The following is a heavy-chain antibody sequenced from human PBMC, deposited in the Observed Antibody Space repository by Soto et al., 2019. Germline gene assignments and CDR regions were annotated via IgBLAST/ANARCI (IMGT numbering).Heavy chain of an antibody. D-gene: IGHD3-22*01. CDR3: VRSLGYDSSGYYPDY. V-gene: IGHV5-10-1*01. CDR1: GYSFTTYW. Sequence: GESLKISCKGSGYSFTTYWISWVRQMPGKGLEWMGRIDPSDSYTNYSPSFQGHVTISADKSISTAYLQWSGLKASDTAMYYCVRSLGYDSSGYYPDYWGQGTLVTVSS. CDR2: IDPSDSYT. J-gene: IGHJ4*02.